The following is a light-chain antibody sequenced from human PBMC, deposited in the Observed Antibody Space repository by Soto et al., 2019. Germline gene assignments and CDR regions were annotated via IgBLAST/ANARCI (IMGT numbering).Light chain of an antibody. CDR1: QSVSSSS. V-gene: IGKV3-20*01. Sequence: EIVLTQSPGTLSLSPGEKATLSCRASQSVSSSSLTWYQQKPGQAPRVLMYGASTRAPGIPDRFIGSGSGTDFTLTISRLEPEDFAVYYCQQYGSSLITFGQGTRLEIK. J-gene: IGKJ5*01. CDR2: GAS. CDR3: QQYGSSLIT.